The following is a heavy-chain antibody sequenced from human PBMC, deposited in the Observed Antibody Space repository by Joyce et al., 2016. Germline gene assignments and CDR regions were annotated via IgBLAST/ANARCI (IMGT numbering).Heavy chain of an antibody. CDR1: GFTFTSSA. V-gene: IGHV1-58*02. CDR2: IVVGSCNT. Sequence: QMQLVQSGPEVKKPGTSVKVSCKASGFTFTSSAMQWVRQARGQRLEGIGWIVVGSCNTNYAQKFQERVTITRDMSTSTAYMELSSLRSEDTAVYYCAAAPDYYDSSGYYYSAFDIWGQGTMVTVSS. CDR3: AAAPDYYDSSGYYYSAFDI. D-gene: IGHD3-22*01. J-gene: IGHJ3*02.